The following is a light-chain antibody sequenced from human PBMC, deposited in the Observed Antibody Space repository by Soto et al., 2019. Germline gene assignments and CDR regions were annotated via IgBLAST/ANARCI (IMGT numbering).Light chain of an antibody. CDR3: SSYTGGNTYWI. V-gene: IGLV2-14*01. Sequence: QSALTQPASVSGSPGQSITISCTGNSSDIGAYNYVSWYQQHPGKAPKVIIFEVSNRPSGVSNRFSGSKSGNTASLTISGLQPEDEADYHCSSYTGGNTYWIFGGGTKVTVL. CDR2: EVS. J-gene: IGLJ3*02. CDR1: SSDIGAYNY.